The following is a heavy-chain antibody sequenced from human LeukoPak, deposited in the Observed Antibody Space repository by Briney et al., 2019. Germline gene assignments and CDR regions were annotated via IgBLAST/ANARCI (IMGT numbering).Heavy chain of an antibody. Sequence: PSETLSLTCTVSGGSVNNSSYYWGWIRQPPGKGLEWIGRVYYIGRTYYKPSLKSRLTVSIDTSKNQFSLKLSSVTAADTAVYYCARADTGYSSGWIDYWGQGTLVTVSS. CDR2: VYYIGRT. CDR1: GGSVNNSSYY. CDR3: ARADTGYSSGWIDY. J-gene: IGHJ4*02. V-gene: IGHV4-39*07. D-gene: IGHD6-19*01.